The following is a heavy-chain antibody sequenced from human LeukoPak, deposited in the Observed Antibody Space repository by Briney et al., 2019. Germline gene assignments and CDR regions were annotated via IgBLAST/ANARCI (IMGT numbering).Heavy chain of an antibody. CDR1: GGSISSSSYY. J-gene: IGHJ5*02. V-gene: IGHV4-39*07. Sequence: SETLSLTCTVSGGSISSSSYYWGWIRQPPGKGLEWIGSIYYSGSTCYNPSLKSRVTISVDTSKNQFSLKLSSVTAADTAVYYCARVRWGHLVPWGQGTLVTVSS. CDR2: IYYSGST. CDR3: ARVRWGHLVP. D-gene: IGHD7-27*01.